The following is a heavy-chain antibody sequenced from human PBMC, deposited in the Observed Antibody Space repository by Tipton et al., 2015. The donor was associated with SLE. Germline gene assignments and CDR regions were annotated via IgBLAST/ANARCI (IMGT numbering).Heavy chain of an antibody. Sequence: TLSLTYTVSGVSISTNSHYWGWIRQPPGKGVEWIGSFSSGRNTYLNASLKSRVTISVDTSKNQFSLKLSSVTAAATAVYYCARLLQQLPTGGGWFDPWGQGTLVTVSS. CDR1: GVSISTNSHY. CDR2: FSSGRNT. V-gene: IGHV4-39*07. D-gene: IGHD6-13*01. J-gene: IGHJ5*02. CDR3: ARLLQQLPTGGGWFDP.